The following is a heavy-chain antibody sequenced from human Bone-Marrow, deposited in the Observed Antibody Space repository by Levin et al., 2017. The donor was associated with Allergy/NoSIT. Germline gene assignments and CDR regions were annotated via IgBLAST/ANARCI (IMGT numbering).Heavy chain of an antibody. V-gene: IGHV1-3*01. CDR3: ARDLGGLYAFDY. CDR1: GYTFTSYA. J-gene: IGHJ4*02. Sequence: VASVKVSCKASGYTFTSYAMHWVRQAPGQRLEWMGWINAGNGNTKYSQKFQGRVTITRDTSASTAYMELSSLRSEDTAVYYCARDLGGLYAFDYWGQGTLVTVSS. D-gene: IGHD2/OR15-2a*01. CDR2: INAGNGNT.